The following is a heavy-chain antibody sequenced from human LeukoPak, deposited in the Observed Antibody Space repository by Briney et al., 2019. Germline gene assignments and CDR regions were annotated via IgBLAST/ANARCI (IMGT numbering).Heavy chain of an antibody. D-gene: IGHD2-2*02. Sequence: SVKVSCKASGYTFTSYGISWARQAPGQGLEWMGGIIPIFGTANYAQKFQGRVTITADESTSTAYMELSSLRSEDTAVYYCGGLYCSSTSCYTGRISYWGQGTLVTVSS. CDR2: IIPIFGTA. CDR1: GYTFTSYG. V-gene: IGHV1-69*13. CDR3: GGLYCSSTSCYTGRISY. J-gene: IGHJ4*02.